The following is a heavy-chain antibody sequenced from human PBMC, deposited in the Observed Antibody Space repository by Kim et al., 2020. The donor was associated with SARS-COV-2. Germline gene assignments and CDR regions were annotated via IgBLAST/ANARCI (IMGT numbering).Heavy chain of an antibody. CDR1: GFTFSSYA. V-gene: IGHV3-30-3*01. D-gene: IGHD6-13*01. Sequence: GGSLRLSCAASGFTFSSYAMHWVRQAPGKGLEWVAVISYDGSNKYYADSVKGRFTISRDNSKNTLYLQMNSLRAEDTAVYYCARDPLHSSSWYYYYYGMDVWGQGTTVTVSS. CDR2: ISYDGSNK. CDR3: ARDPLHSSSWYYYYYGMDV. J-gene: IGHJ6*02.